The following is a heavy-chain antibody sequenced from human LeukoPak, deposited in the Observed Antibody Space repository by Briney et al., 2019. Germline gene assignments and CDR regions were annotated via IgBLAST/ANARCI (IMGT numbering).Heavy chain of an antibody. D-gene: IGHD6-13*01. J-gene: IGHJ5*02. V-gene: IGHV1-46*01. CDR1: GYTFTSYY. CDR2: INPSGGST. Sequence: ASVEVSCKASGYTFTSYYMHWVRQAPGQGLEWMGIINPSGGSTSYAQKFQGRVTMTRDTSTSTVYMELSSLRSEDTAVYYCARCSSREFWFDPWGQGTLVTVSS. CDR3: ARCSSREFWFDP.